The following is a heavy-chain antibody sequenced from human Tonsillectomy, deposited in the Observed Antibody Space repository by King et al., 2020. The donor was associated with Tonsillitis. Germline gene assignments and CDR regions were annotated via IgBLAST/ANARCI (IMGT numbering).Heavy chain of an antibody. CDR2: IHHSGST. Sequence: VQLQQWGAGLLKPSETMSLTCAVYGGSFSFYYWSWIRQPPGKGLEWIGEIHHSGSTNYNPSLKSRVTISVDTSKNQFSLNLSSVTAADTAVYYCARGGGDYYMDVWGTGPTVTVSS. V-gene: IGHV4-34*01. J-gene: IGHJ6*03. CDR3: ARGGGDYYMDV. CDR1: GGSFSFYY.